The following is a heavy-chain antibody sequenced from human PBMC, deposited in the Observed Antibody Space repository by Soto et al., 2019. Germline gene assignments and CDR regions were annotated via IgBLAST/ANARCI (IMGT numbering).Heavy chain of an antibody. D-gene: IGHD6-19*01. CDR2: ISYDGSNK. CDR3: ATWDSGGWFGPFDY. CDR1: GFTFSSYA. V-gene: IGHV3-30-3*01. J-gene: IGHJ4*02. Sequence: GGSLRLSCAASGFTFSSYAMHWVRQAPGKGLEWVAVISYDGSNKYYADSVKGRFTISRDNSKNTLYLQMNSLRAEDTAVYYCATWDSGGWFGPFDYWGQGTLVTVSS.